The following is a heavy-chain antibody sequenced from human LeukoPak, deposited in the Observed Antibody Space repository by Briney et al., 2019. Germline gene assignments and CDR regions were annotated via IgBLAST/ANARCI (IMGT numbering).Heavy chain of an antibody. V-gene: IGHV3-7*01. D-gene: IGHD2-15*01. Sequence: GGSLRLSCAASGFTFSTYWMSWVRQAPGKGLEWVANIKQDGSEKYYVDSVRGRFTISRDNAKNSLYLQMNSLRAEDTAVYYCARYLRTWYSLDYWGQGTLVTVSS. J-gene: IGHJ4*02. CDR1: GFTFSTYW. CDR2: IKQDGSEK. CDR3: ARYLRTWYSLDY.